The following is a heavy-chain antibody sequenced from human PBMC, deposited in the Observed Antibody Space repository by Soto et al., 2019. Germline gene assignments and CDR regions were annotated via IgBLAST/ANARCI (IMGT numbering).Heavy chain of an antibody. Sequence: QVQVVESGGGVVQPGKSLRLSCAASGFTFSLYAFHWVRRAPRKGLEWVAFISYDGNSKYYAGLVKSRFTISSHNSKNLLYRQMNTLRSEDAAVYYCARRLMATRPHLDFWGQGTLVTVSS. V-gene: IGHV3-30-3*01. CDR2: ISYDGNSK. CDR1: GFTFSLYA. J-gene: IGHJ4*02. CDR3: ARRLMATRPHLDF.